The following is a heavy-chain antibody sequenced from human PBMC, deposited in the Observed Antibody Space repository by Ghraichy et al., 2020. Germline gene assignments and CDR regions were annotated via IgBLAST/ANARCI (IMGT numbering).Heavy chain of an antibody. J-gene: IGHJ3*02. V-gene: IGHV3-23*01. CDR3: AKSRGPGGLRYYYDPGADFDI. CDR2: ISGSGGST. Sequence: GESLNISCAASGFTFSSYAMSWVRQAPGKGLEWVSAISGSGGSTYYADSVKGRFTISRDNSKNTLYLQMNSLRAEDTAVYYCAKSRGPGGLRYYYDPGADFDIWGQGTMVTVSS. D-gene: IGHD3-22*01. CDR1: GFTFSSYA.